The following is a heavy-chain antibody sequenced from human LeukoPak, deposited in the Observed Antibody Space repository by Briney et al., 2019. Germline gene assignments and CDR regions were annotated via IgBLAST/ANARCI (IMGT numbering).Heavy chain of an antibody. CDR2: IIPILGIA. J-gene: IGHJ4*02. Sequence: RASVKVSCKASGGTFSSYAISWVRQAPGQGLEWMGRIIPILGIANYAQKFQGRVTMTRDTSTSTVYMELSSLRSEDTAVYYCARDPELYGSGSYYKLHYFDYWGQGTLVTVSS. D-gene: IGHD3-10*01. CDR1: GGTFSSYA. V-gene: IGHV1-69*04. CDR3: ARDPELYGSGSYYKLHYFDY.